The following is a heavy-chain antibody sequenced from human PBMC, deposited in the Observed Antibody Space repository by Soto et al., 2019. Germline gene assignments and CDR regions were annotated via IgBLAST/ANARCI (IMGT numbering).Heavy chain of an antibody. V-gene: IGHV3-74*02. CDR3: ARGDCVGGSCYSLAGPFYYYMDA. J-gene: IGHJ6*03. D-gene: IGHD2-15*01. CDR2: INSDGSVS. CDR1: GFTFSNYW. Sequence: EVQLVESGGGLVQPGGSLRLSCAASGFTFSNYWMYWVRQAPGKGLEWVSRINSDGSVSSYADSVKGRLTISRDNVKNTLYLQMDSLRAEDTAVYYCARGDCVGGSCYSLAGPFYYYMDAWGKGTTVTVFS.